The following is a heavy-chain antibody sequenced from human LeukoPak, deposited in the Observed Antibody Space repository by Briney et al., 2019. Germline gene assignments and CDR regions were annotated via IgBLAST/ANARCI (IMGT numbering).Heavy chain of an antibody. V-gene: IGHV3-23*01. D-gene: IGHD6-19*01. CDR2: ISDSGGST. CDR1: GFTFSSYA. CDR3: ARENSSGWANWFDP. Sequence: GGSLRLSCAASGFTFSSYAMSWVRQAPGQGLEWVSAISDSGGSTYYADSVKGRFTISRDNAKNSLYLQMNSLRAEDTAVYYCARENSSGWANWFDPWGQGTLVTVSS. J-gene: IGHJ5*02.